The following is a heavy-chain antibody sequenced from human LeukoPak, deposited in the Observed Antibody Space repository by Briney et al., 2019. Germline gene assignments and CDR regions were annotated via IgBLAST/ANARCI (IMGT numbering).Heavy chain of an antibody. J-gene: IGHJ4*02. V-gene: IGHV1-2*02. Sequence: ASVKVSCKASGYTFTGYYMHWVRQAPGQGLKWMGGINCNSGGTKYSQKFQGRVTMTRDTSISTVDMELTRLRSDDTAVYYCARDEGGYSYGFSNFDYWGQGTLLTVSP. CDR2: INCNSGGT. CDR1: GYTFTGYY. CDR3: ARDEGGYSYGFSNFDY. D-gene: IGHD5-18*01.